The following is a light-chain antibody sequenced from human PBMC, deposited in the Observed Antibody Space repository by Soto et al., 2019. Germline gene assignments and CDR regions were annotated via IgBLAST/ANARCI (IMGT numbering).Light chain of an antibody. V-gene: IGKV3-11*01. J-gene: IGKJ4*01. Sequence: EIVLTQSPATLSLSPGERATLSCRASQSVSSYLAWYHKKPGQAPRLLIYDASTRATGIPVTFSGSGSGTAFTLTISSLEPEDFAVYYCQQRSNWPLTFGGGTKVEIK. CDR3: QQRSNWPLT. CDR1: QSVSSY. CDR2: DAS.